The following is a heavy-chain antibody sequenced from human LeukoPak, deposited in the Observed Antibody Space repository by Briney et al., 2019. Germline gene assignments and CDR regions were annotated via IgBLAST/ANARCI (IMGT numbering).Heavy chain of an antibody. CDR1: GYSFTSCW. D-gene: IGHD6-19*01. Sequence: GESLKISCKGSGYSFTSCWIAWVRQMPGKGLECMGIIYPDDSDTRYSPSFQGQVTISADKSISTAYLQWSSLKASDTAMYYCVRTAVTGTKYFDLWGRGTLVTVSS. CDR3: VRTAVTGTKYFDL. CDR2: IYPDDSDT. J-gene: IGHJ2*01. V-gene: IGHV5-51*01.